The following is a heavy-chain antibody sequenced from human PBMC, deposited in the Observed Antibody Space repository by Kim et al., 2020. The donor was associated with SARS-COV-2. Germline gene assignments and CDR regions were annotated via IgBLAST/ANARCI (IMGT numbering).Heavy chain of an antibody. D-gene: IGHD2-15*01. CDR3: ARTYCSGGSCYFGRGDYY. CDR1: GGSFSGYY. Sequence: SETLSLTCAVYGGSFSGYYWSWIRQPPGKGLEWIGEINHSGSTNYNPSLKSRVTISVDTSKNQFSLKLSSVTAADTAVYYCARTYCSGGSCYFGRGDYY. V-gene: IGHV4-34*01. J-gene: IGHJ6*01. CDR2: INHSGST.